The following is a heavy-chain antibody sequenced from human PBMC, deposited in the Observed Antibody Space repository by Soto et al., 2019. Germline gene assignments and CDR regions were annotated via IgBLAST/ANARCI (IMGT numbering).Heavy chain of an antibody. Sequence: QITLKESGPTLVKPTQTLTLTCTFSGFSLSTSGVGVGWIRQPPGKALEWLALIYWDDDKRYSPSLKSRLTISTDTSQTPVVLTMTNRDPVDTATYYCAHSRHRFDWLYYYGMVVGGQGTTVTVAS. J-gene: IGHJ6*02. CDR3: AHSRHRFDWLYYYGMVV. CDR2: IYWDDDK. V-gene: IGHV2-5*02. CDR1: GFSLSTSGVG. D-gene: IGHD3-9*01.